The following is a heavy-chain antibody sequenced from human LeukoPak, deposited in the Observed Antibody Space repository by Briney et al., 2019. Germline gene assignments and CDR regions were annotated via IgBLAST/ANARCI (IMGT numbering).Heavy chain of an antibody. CDR3: ARDVAGTFDY. J-gene: IGHJ4*02. CDR2: TRFDGKNK. D-gene: IGHD6-19*01. CDR1: GFTFSRYG. V-gene: IGHV3-30*02. Sequence: GGSLRLSCAASGFTFSRYGMHWVRQAPGKGLEWVSFTRFDGKNKYYADSVKGRFTISKDSSKNTLDLQMNSLRTEDTAVYYCARDVAGTFDYWGQGTLVTVSS.